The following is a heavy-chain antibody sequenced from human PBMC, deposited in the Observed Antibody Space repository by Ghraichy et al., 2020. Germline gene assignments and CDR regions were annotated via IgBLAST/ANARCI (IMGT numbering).Heavy chain of an antibody. D-gene: IGHD6-19*01. Sequence: SQTLSLTCAVYGGSFSGYYWSWIRQPPGKGLEWIGEINHSGSTNYNPSLKSRVTISVDTSKNQFSLKLNSVTAADTAVYYCARAGSGWVVWMVSWFDPWGQGTLVTVSS. CDR2: INHSGST. J-gene: IGHJ5*02. CDR3: ARAGSGWVVWMVSWFDP. V-gene: IGHV4-34*01. CDR1: GGSFSGYY.